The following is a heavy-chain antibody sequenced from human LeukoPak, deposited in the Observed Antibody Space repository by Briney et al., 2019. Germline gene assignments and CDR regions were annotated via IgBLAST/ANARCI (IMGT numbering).Heavy chain of an antibody. CDR3: ARAPTALFNWNWFDP. J-gene: IGHJ5*02. Sequence: ASVTVSCTASVYTFTNYGISWVRQAPGQGLEWMGWISAYNTNTNYAQKFQGRVTMTTDTSTSTAYMDLRSLRSDDTAVYYCARAPTALFNWNWFDPWGQGTLVTVSS. CDR1: VYTFTNYG. V-gene: IGHV1-18*01. CDR2: ISAYNTNT. D-gene: IGHD1-1*01.